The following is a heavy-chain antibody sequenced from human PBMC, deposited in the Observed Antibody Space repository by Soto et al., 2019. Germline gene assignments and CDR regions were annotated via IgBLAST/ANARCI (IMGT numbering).Heavy chain of an antibody. CDR2: IGPCPSYT. CDR3: PSPLFYYDSSGPPPEWFDP. D-gene: IGHD3-22*01. V-gene: IGHV5-10-1*01. Sequence: GAALKVSCKGSGYSFTSYWISWERQRPGKGVEWMGRIGPCPSYTNHSPSFKGHGTISADKTIRTAYLRWSSLEASDNSMYYCPSPLFYYDSSGPPPEWFDPWGQATLVTVSS. CDR1: GYSFTSYW. J-gene: IGHJ5*02.